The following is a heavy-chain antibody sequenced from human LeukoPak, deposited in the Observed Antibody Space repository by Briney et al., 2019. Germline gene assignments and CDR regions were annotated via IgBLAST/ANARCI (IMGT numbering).Heavy chain of an antibody. CDR3: ARQVGEWELLAAFDI. J-gene: IGHJ3*02. Sequence: SETLSLTCTVSGGSISSYYWSWIRQPPGKGLEWIGYIYYSGSTNYNPSLKSRVTISVDTSKNQFSLKLSSVTAADTAVYYCARQVGEWELLAAFDIWGQGTMVTVSS. V-gene: IGHV4-59*08. CDR2: IYYSGST. CDR1: GGSISSYY. D-gene: IGHD1-26*01.